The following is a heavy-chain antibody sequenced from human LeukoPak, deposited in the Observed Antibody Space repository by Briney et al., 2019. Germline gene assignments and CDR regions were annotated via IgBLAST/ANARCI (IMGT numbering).Heavy chain of an antibody. CDR1: GGSISSYY. D-gene: IGHD3-10*01. CDR2: INTSGST. V-gene: IGHV4-4*07. CDR3: AREGSGSYLGYYYYMEV. J-gene: IGHJ6*03. Sequence: SETLSLTCTVSGGSISSYYYSWIRQPAGKGLEWIGRINTSGSTNYNPSPKSRVTISADKSKKQISLRLTSVTAADTAVYYCAREGSGSYLGYYYYMEVWGTGTTVTVSS.